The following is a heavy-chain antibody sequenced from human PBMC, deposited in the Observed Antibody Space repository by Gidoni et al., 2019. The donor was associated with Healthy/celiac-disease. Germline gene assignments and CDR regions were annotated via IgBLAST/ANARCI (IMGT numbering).Heavy chain of an antibody. Sequence: EVQLVESGGGLVQPGGSLILSCAASGFTFSSYSMNWVRQAPGKGLEWVSYSSSSSSTIYYADSVKGRFTISRDNAKNSLYLQMNSLRAEDTAVYYCAREGEYGDLDYWGQGTLVTVSS. CDR1: GFTFSSYS. CDR3: AREGEYGDLDY. J-gene: IGHJ4*02. V-gene: IGHV3-48*01. CDR2: SSSSSSTI. D-gene: IGHD3-16*01.